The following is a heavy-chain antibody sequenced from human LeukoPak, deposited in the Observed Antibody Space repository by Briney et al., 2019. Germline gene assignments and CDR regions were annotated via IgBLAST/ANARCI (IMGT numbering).Heavy chain of an antibody. Sequence: GGSLRLSCAASGFTFSSYAMSWVRQAPGKGLEWVSAISGSGGSTYYADSVKGRFTISRDNSKNTLYLQMNSLRGEDTAVYYCAKDGGSSSWDYYCYMDVWGKGTTVTVSS. CDR3: AKDGGSSSWDYYCYMDV. D-gene: IGHD6-6*01. CDR1: GFTFSSYA. V-gene: IGHV3-23*01. J-gene: IGHJ6*03. CDR2: ISGSGGST.